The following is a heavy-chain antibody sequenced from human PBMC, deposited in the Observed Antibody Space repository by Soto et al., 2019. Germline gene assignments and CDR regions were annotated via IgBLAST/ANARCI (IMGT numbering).Heavy chain of an antibody. CDR3: ARVAQYSSSWYYFDY. D-gene: IGHD6-13*01. V-gene: IGHV3-30-3*01. CDR1: GFTFSSYA. Sequence: GGSLRLSCAASGFTFSSYAMHWVRQAPGKGLEWVAVISYDGSNKYYADSVKGRFTISRDNSKNTLYLQMNSLRAEDTAVYYCARVAQYSSSWYYFDYWGQGTLVTVSS. J-gene: IGHJ4*02. CDR2: ISYDGSNK.